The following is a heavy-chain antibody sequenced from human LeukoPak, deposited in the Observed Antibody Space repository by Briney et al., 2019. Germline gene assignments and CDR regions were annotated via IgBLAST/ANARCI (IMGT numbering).Heavy chain of an antibody. J-gene: IGHJ5*02. D-gene: IGHD5-18*01. CDR2: ISSSGHTM. CDR3: AREPLASNSYGLNNWFDP. V-gene: IGHV3-48*03. Sequence: PGGSLRLSCAASGFTFSSHEMNWVPQAPGKGLEWVSYISSSGHTMNYADSVKGRFTISRDNAKNSLYLQMSSLRVDDTAVYYCAREPLASNSYGLNNWFDPWGQGTLVTVSS. CDR1: GFTFSSHE.